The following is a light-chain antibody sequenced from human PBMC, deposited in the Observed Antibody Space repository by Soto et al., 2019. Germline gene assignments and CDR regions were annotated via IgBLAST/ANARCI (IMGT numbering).Light chain of an antibody. CDR2: DAS. J-gene: IGKJ1*01. V-gene: IGKV1-5*01. Sequence: DIQMTQSPSTLSASVGDRVTITCRASQSISSWLAWYQQKPGKAPKLLIYDASSLESGVPSRFSGSGSGTEFTLPISSLQPDDFATYYCQQYWTFGQGTKVDIK. CDR1: QSISSW. CDR3: QQYWT.